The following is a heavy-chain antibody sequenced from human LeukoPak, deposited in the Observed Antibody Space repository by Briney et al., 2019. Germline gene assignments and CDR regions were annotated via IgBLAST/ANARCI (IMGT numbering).Heavy chain of an antibody. CDR3: AKHADCSGSTCYKFDY. J-gene: IGHJ4*02. Sequence: GRSLRLSCAASGSTISSYAVGWVGQAPGRGLEWVSFISGSGGSTNYADSGKGRFTIYRDNSKNTVYLQMNALRAEDMSLYYCAKHADCSGSTCYKFDYWGQGRLVTASS. V-gene: IGHV3-23*01. CDR2: ISGSGGST. D-gene: IGHD2-15*01. CDR1: GSTISSYA.